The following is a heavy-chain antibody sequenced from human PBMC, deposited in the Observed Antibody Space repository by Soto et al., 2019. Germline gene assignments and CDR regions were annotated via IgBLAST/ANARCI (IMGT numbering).Heavy chain of an antibody. CDR1: GGSFSGYQ. J-gene: IGHJ5*02. V-gene: IGHV4-34*01. CDR3: ARGWRFDT. Sequence: SETLSLTCGVYGGSFSGYQWNWIRQSPGQGLEWIGEINHSGTTKYNPSLESRINLSVDTSKKQFSLKMFSVTAADTAIYYCARGWRFDTWGQATQVTVSS. CDR2: INHSGTT. D-gene: IGHD1-1*01.